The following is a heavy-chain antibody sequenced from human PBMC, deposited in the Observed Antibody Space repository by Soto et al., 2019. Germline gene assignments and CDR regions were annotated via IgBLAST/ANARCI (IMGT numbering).Heavy chain of an antibody. CDR2: IIPIFGTA. Sequence: GASVKVSCKASGGTFSSYAISWVRQAPGQGLEWMGGIIPIFGTANYAQKFQGRVTITADESTSTAYMELSGLRSEDTAVYYCARGAETHLGYCSGGSCYNWFDPWGQGTLVTVSS. D-gene: IGHD2-15*01. CDR1: GGTFSSYA. V-gene: IGHV1-69*13. CDR3: ARGAETHLGYCSGGSCYNWFDP. J-gene: IGHJ5*02.